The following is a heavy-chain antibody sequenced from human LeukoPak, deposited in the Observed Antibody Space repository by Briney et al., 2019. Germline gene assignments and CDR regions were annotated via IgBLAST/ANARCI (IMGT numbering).Heavy chain of an antibody. V-gene: IGHV4-59*08. CDR2: IYYSGST. J-gene: IGHJ4*02. CDR1: GFTFGDYA. Sequence: GSLRLSCTASGFTFGDYAMSWFRQAPGKGLEWIGYIYYSGSTNYNPSLKSRVTISVDTSKNQFSLKLSSVTAADTAVYYCVRQAALYYFDYWGQGTLVTVSS. CDR3: VRQAALYYFDY. D-gene: IGHD6-13*01.